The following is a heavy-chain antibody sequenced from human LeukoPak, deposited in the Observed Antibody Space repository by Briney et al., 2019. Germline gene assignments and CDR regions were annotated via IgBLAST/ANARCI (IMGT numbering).Heavy chain of an antibody. CDR2: ISSSGSTI. D-gene: IGHD3-22*01. Sequence: PGGSLRLSCGASGFTFSSFEMNWVRQAPGKGLEWVSYISSSGSTIYYADSVKGRFTISRDNAKNSLYLQMNSLRAEDTAVYYCAKVLGLRIKMIAFMDVWGKGTTVTISS. CDR1: GFTFSSFE. J-gene: IGHJ6*03. CDR3: AKVLGLRIKMIAFMDV. V-gene: IGHV3-48*03.